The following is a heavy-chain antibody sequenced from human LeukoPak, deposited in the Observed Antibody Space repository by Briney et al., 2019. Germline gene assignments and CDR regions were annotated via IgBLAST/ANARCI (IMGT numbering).Heavy chain of an antibody. CDR2: ISGGGEPI. CDR3: ARDFTLVRGAVYWYYYGMDV. Sequence: GGSLRLSCAASGFSFSTYDMNWVRQAPGKGPEWISDISGGGEPIYYSESVRGRFTISRDNAKNLLYLDMNSLRAEDTAVYYCARDFTLVRGAVYWYYYGMDVWGQGTTVTVSS. V-gene: IGHV3-48*03. CDR1: GFSFSTYD. D-gene: IGHD3-10*01. J-gene: IGHJ6*02.